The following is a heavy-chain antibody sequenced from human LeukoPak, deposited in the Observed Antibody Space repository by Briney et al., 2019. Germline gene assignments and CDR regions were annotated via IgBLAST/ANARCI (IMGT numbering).Heavy chain of an antibody. J-gene: IGHJ4*02. Sequence: HPGGSLRLSCAASGFTFSSYAMSWVRQAPGKGLEWVSAISGSGGSTYYADSVKGRFTISRDNSKNTLYLQMNSLRAEDTAVYYCAKERDRWRSGSGYPFDYWGQGTLVTVSS. V-gene: IGHV3-23*01. CDR2: ISGSGGST. D-gene: IGHD3-10*01. CDR3: AKERDRWRSGSGYPFDY. CDR1: GFTFSSYA.